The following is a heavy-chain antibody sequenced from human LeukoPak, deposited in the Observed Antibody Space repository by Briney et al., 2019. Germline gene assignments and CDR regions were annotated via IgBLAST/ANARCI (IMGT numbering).Heavy chain of an antibody. J-gene: IGHJ4*02. CDR1: GGSISSGDYY. CDR3: AREDMVRGVSPSTDY. CDR2: IYYSGST. V-gene: IGHV4-30-4*01. Sequence: SETLSLTCTVSGGSISSGDYYWSWIRQPPGKGLEWIGYIYYSGSTYYNPSLKSRVTISVDTSKNQFSLKLSSVTAADTAVYYCAREDMVRGVSPSTDYWGQGTLVTVSS. D-gene: IGHD3-10*01.